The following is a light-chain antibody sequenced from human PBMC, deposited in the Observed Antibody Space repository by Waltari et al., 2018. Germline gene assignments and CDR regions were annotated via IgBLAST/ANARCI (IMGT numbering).Light chain of an antibody. CDR1: QAISTS. V-gene: IGKV1-NL1*01. J-gene: IGKJ4*01. CDR2: AVS. CDR3: QQYYTIPLT. Sequence: DIQMTQSPSSLSASVGDRVTITCRPSQAISTSLAWYQQKPGKAPNLLLHAVSRLENGVPHRFSGSGSGTDYTLTISSLRPDDFATYYCQQYYTIPLTFGGGTRVEI.